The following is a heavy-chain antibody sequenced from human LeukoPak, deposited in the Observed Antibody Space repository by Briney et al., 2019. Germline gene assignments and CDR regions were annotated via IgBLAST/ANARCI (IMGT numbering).Heavy chain of an antibody. J-gene: IGHJ4*02. D-gene: IGHD3-3*01. V-gene: IGHV3-30*14. CDR3: ARGYYDFWSGYFDY. Sequence: GRSLRLSCAASGFTFSSYAMHWVRQAPGKGLEWVAVISYDGSNKYYADSVKGRFTISRDNSKNTVYLQMNSLRAEDTALYYCARGYYDFWSGYFDYWGQGTLVTVSS. CDR1: GFTFSSYA. CDR2: ISYDGSNK.